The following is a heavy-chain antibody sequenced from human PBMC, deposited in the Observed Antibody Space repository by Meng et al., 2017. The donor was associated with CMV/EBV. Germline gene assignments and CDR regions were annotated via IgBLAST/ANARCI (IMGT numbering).Heavy chain of an antibody. J-gene: IGHJ4*02. Sequence: ASVKVSCKASGYTFTSYGISWVRQAPGQGLEWMGWISAYNGNTNYAQKLQGRVTMTTDTSTSTAYMELRSLRSEDTAVYYCASGSSGDSSSSGFFDYWGQGTLVTVSS. CDR1: GYTFTSYG. CDR3: ASGSSGDSSSSGFFDY. D-gene: IGHD6-6*01. CDR2: ISAYNGNT. V-gene: IGHV1-18*01.